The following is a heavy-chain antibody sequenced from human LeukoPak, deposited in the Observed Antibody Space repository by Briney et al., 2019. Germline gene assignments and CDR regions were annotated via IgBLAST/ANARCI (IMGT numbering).Heavy chain of an antibody. CDR1: GFTVSSNY. V-gene: IGHV3-66*01. CDR2: MYNGGST. Sequence: GGSLRLSCAASGFTVSSNYMSWVRQAPGKGLEWVSVMYNGGSTYYADSVEGRFTISRDNSKNTLYLQMNSLRAEDTAVYYCARDPISFWYFDLWGRGTLVTVSS. J-gene: IGHJ2*01. D-gene: IGHD3-16*02. CDR3: ARDPISFWYFDL.